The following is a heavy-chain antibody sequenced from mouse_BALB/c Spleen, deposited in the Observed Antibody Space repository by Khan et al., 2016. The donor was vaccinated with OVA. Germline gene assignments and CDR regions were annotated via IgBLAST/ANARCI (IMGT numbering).Heavy chain of an antibody. CDR2: INPSNGRT. CDR3: ARLVMNFDY. V-gene: IGHV1S81*02. Sequence: QVQLQQPGAELVNPGASVNLSCKASGYTLTSYCMHWVKQRPGQGLEWIGEINPSNGRTNYNEKFKSKATLTVDKSSSTAYMQHSSPTTEDSAVNYGARLVMNFDYWGQGTTLTVSS. CDR1: GYTLTSYC. D-gene: IGHD2-10*02. J-gene: IGHJ2*01.